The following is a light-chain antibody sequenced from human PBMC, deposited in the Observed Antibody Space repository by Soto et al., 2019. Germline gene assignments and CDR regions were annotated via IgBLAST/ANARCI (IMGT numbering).Light chain of an antibody. CDR2: SAS. CDR3: QQYAGSPRT. V-gene: IGKV3-20*01. J-gene: IGKJ1*01. CDR1: QNLGTLY. Sequence: IVLTQSPGTLSLSPGERGNLYCRASQNLGTLYLAWFQQKSGQAPRLLIYSASRRATGIPDRFTGSGSGTDFTLTINRVEPEDFAVYFCQQYAGSPRTFGQGTKVDIK.